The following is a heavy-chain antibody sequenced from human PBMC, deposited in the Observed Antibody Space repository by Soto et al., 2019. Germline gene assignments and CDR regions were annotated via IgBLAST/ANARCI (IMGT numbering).Heavy chain of an antibody. CDR3: ARGATRIQLWPFDF. CDR2: INHSGRN. J-gene: IGHJ4*02. D-gene: IGHD2-21*01. V-gene: IGHV4-34*01. Sequence: SETLSLTCAVYGGSFSGYSWSWIRQSPGKGLEWIGDINHSGRNNFNPSLQSRVTMSVDTSKNQFSLSLSSVTAADTAMYYCARGATRIQLWPFDFWGQGTLVTVSS. CDR1: GGSFSGYS.